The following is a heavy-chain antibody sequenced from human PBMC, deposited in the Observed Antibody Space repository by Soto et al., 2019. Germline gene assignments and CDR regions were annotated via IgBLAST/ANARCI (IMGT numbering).Heavy chain of an antibody. CDR2: ISYDGSNK. Sequence: GSLRLSCAASGFTFSSYGMHWVRQAPGKGLEWVAVISYDGSNKYYADSVKGRFTISRDNSKNTLYLQMNSLRAEDTAVYYCAKDPKKWDHGSFFDYWGQGTLVTVSS. D-gene: IGHD1-26*01. CDR1: GFTFSSYG. V-gene: IGHV3-30*18. J-gene: IGHJ4*02. CDR3: AKDPKKWDHGSFFDY.